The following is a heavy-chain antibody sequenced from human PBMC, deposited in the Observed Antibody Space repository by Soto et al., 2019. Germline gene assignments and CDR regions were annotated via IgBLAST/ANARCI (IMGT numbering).Heavy chain of an antibody. CDR2: IYYSGST. Sequence: QVQLQESGPGLVKPSETLSLTCTVSGGSVSSGSYYWSWIRQPPGKGLEWIGYIYYSGSTNYNPSLKSRVTISVDTSKNQFSLKLSSVTAADTAVYYCARVTMVRGVYWGQGTLVTVSS. CDR3: ARVTMVRGVY. CDR1: GGSVSSGSYY. J-gene: IGHJ4*02. V-gene: IGHV4-61*01. D-gene: IGHD3-10*01.